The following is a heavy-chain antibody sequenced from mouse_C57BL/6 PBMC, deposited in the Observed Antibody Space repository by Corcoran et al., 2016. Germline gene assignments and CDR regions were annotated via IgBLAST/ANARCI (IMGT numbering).Heavy chain of an antibody. CDR3: ARYGSSYWDLDV. CDR1: GYTFTDYN. J-gene: IGHJ1*03. V-gene: IGHV1-80*01. CDR2: IYPGDGDT. D-gene: IGHD1-1*01. Sequence: VQLQQSGPELVKPGASVKIPCMAPGYTFTDYNMDWVKQSHGKGLEWIGQIYPGDGDTNYNGKFKGKATLTADKSSSTAYMQLSSLTSEDSAVYFCARYGSSYWDLDVWGTGTTVTVSS.